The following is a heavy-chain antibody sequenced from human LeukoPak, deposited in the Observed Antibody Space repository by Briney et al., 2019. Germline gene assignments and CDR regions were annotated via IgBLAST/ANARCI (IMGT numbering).Heavy chain of an antibody. CDR3: AREIGYYDFWSGEI. D-gene: IGHD3-3*01. Sequence: GGSLRLSCAASGFTVSSHSMSWVRQAPGKGLEWVSLIYSDDSIYYTDSVKGRFTISRDNSKNTLYLQMNSLRAEDTAVYYCAREIGYYDFWSGEIWGQGTMVTVSS. J-gene: IGHJ3*02. CDR1: GFTVSSHS. V-gene: IGHV3-66*01. CDR2: IYSDDSI.